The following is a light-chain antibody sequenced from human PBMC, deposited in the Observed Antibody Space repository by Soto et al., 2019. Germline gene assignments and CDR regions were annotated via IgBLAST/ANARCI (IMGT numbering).Light chain of an antibody. CDR1: SSDVGTYDY. CDR2: EVT. CDR3: SSHTSVNTRV. Sequence: QSVLTQPASVSGSPGQSIAISCTGTSSDVGTYDYVSWYQQYPDKAPKLIIYEVTQRPSGVSNRFSGSKSGNTASMTIYGLKDEAEADYYCSSHTSVNTRVFGTGTKVXVL. J-gene: IGLJ1*01. V-gene: IGLV2-14*01.